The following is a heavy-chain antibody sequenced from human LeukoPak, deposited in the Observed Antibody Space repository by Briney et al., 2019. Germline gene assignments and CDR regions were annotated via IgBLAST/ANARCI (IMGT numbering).Heavy chain of an antibody. V-gene: IGHV1-69*05. Sequence: ASVKVSCKASGGTFSSYAISWVRQAPGQGLEGMGRISPSFGTANDAHKFQGRVTITTDESTTTAYMELSSLRSEDTAVYSCARPLPRRYSSSWMDAFDIWGQGTMVTVSS. D-gene: IGHD6-13*01. J-gene: IGHJ3*02. CDR2: ISPSFGTA. CDR3: ARPLPRRYSSSWMDAFDI. CDR1: GGTFSSYA.